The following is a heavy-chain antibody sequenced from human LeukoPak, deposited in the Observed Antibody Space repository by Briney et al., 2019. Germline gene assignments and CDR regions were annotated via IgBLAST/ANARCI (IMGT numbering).Heavy chain of an antibody. CDR2: INPNSGGT. V-gene: IGHV1-2*02. CDR3: ARTPYCSSTSCYLVGVDC. CDR1: GYTFTGYY. J-gene: IGHJ4*02. Sequence: GASVKVSCKASGYTFTGYYIHWVRQAPGQGLEWMGWINPNSGGTNYAQKFQGRVTMTRDTSISTAYMELSRLRSDDTAVYYCARTPYCSSTSCYLVGVDCWGQGTLVTVSS. D-gene: IGHD2-2*01.